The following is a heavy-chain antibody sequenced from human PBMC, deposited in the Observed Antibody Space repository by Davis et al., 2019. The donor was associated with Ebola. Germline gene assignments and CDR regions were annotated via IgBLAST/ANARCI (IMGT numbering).Heavy chain of an antibody. CDR3: ATDIAGRYFWYFDL. CDR1: GYTFTSYY. J-gene: IGHJ2*01. D-gene: IGHD6-13*01. V-gene: IGHV1-46*01. Sequence: ASVKVSCKASGYTFTSYYMHWVRQAPGQGLEWMGIIHPIGGSTNYAQKFQGRVTITADKSTSTVYMELSSLRSDDTAVYYCATDIAGRYFWYFDLWGRGSLVTVSS. CDR2: IHPIGGST.